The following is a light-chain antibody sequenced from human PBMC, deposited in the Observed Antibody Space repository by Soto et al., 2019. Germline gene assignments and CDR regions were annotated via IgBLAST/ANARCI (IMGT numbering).Light chain of an antibody. CDR3: AAWDDSLNGVI. Sequence: QSVLTQPPSASGTPGQGVIISCSGSSSNIGINPVNWYQQLPGTAPQLLIYTNNQRPSGVPDRFSGSKSGTSASLAISGLHSGDEGDYYCAAWDDSLNGVIFGGGTKLTVL. V-gene: IGLV1-44*01. CDR2: TNN. CDR1: SSNIGINP. J-gene: IGLJ2*01.